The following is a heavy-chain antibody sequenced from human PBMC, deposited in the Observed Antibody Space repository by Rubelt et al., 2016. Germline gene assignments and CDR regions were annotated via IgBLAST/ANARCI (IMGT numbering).Heavy chain of an antibody. J-gene: IGHJ6*02. D-gene: IGHD4-17*01. Sequence: YYADSVKGRFTISRDNAKNSLYLQMNSLRAEDTAVYYCARVPMATVTTYYYYYYGMDVWGQGTTVTVSS. CDR3: ARVPMATVTTYYYYYYGMDV. V-gene: IGHV3-21*01.